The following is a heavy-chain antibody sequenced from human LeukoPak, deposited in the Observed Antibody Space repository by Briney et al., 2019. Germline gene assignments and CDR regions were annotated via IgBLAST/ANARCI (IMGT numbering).Heavy chain of an antibody. CDR1: GYSISSGHY. V-gene: IGHV4-38-2*02. D-gene: IGHD4-17*01. CDR2: MFHSGST. Sequence: KPSETLSLTCTVSGYSISSGHYWAWIRQSPEKGLECIATMFHSGSTYYSPSLKSRVTTSVDTSKNEFSLNLSSVTAADTAVYYCARAGTNLGDYDYWGQGTLVTVSS. CDR3: ARAGTNLGDYDY. J-gene: IGHJ4*02.